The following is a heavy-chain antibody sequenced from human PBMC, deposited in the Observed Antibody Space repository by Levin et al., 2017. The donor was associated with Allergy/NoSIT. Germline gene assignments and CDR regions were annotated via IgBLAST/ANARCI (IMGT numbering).Heavy chain of an antibody. J-gene: IGHJ2*01. CDR2: IYYSGTT. Sequence: MSSETLSLTCTVSGGSVSSAGYYWSWIRQPPGKGLEWIGYIYYSGTTGYNPSLKSRVTVSVDTSKNQFSLNLSSVAAADTALYYCARGLPSGIAARPPYWYFDLWGRGTLISVSS. V-gene: IGHV4-61*08. CDR3: ARGLPSGIAARPPYWYFDL. D-gene: IGHD6-6*01. CDR1: GGSVSSAGYY.